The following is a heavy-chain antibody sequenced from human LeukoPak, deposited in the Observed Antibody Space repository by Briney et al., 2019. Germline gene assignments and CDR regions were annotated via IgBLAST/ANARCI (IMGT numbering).Heavy chain of an antibody. V-gene: IGHV4-4*07. Sequence: SETLSLTCTVSDGSVSSYYWNWIRQPAGKGLEWIGRIYASGSINYNPSLKSRVTMSVDTSKNQFSLQLSSVTAADTAIYYCARDGASGWYYFDYWGQGTLVTVSS. D-gene: IGHD6-19*01. CDR3: ARDGASGWYYFDY. CDR2: IYASGSI. CDR1: DGSVSSYY. J-gene: IGHJ4*02.